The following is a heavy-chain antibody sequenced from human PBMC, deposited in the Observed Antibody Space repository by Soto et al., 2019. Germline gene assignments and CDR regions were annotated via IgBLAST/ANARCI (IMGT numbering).Heavy chain of an antibody. CDR1: GYSFTSYW. V-gene: IGHV5-51*01. Sequence: GGSLRLSCKGSGYSFTSYWIGWVRQMPGKGLEWMGIIYPGDSDTRYSPSFQGQVTISADKSISTAYLQWSSLKASDTAMYYCARRSDFWTFDYWGQGTLVTVSS. D-gene: IGHD3-3*01. J-gene: IGHJ4*02. CDR3: ARRSDFWTFDY. CDR2: IYPGDSDT.